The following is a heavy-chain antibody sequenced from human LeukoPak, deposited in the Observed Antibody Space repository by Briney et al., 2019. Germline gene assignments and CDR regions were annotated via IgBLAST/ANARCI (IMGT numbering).Heavy chain of an antibody. CDR3: ARVSQTKPFDY. V-gene: IGHV4-61*02. Sequence: PSQTLSLTCTVSGGSISSGSYYWNWIRQPAGKGLEWIGRIYTSGSTNHNPSLKSRVTISVDTSKNQFSLKLSSVTAADTAVYYCARVSQTKPFDYWGQGTLVTVSS. CDR2: IYTSGST. CDR1: GGSISSGSYY. J-gene: IGHJ4*02.